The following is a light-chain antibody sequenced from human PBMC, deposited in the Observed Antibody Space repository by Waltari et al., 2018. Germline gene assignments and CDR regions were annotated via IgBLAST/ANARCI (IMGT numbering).Light chain of an antibody. Sequence: DIQMTQSPSSLSASVGSRVPITCRASQSISSYLNWYQQKPGKAPKLLIYAASSLQSGVPSRFSGSGSGTDFTLTISSLQPEDFATYYCQQSYSTPLTVGGGTKVEIK. V-gene: IGKV1-39*01. CDR1: QSISSY. CDR2: AAS. CDR3: QQSYSTPLT. J-gene: IGKJ4*01.